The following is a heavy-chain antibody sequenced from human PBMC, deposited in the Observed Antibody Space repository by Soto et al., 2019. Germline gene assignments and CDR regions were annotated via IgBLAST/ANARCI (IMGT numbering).Heavy chain of an antibody. CDR2: INHSGST. V-gene: IGHV4-34*01. Sequence: SETLSLTCAVYGGSFSGYYWNWIRQPPGKGLEWIGEINHSGSTNYNPSLKSRVTISLDTSKNQFSLKLSSMTAADTAVYYCARGIWVRGIIGFNWFDPWGQGTLVTVSA. D-gene: IGHD3-10*01. J-gene: IGHJ5*02. CDR3: ARGIWVRGIIGFNWFDP. CDR1: GGSFSGYY.